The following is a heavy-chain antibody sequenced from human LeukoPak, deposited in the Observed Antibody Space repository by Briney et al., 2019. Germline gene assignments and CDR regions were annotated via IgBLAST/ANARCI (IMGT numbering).Heavy chain of an antibody. CDR3: AKCLLLRSDDYAPFGY. D-gene: IGHD4-17*01. CDR2: ISGRGDNT. V-gene: IGHV3-23*01. CDR1: GFTFSSYA. J-gene: IGHJ4*02. Sequence: PGGSLRLSCAASGFTFSSYAMNWVRQAPGKGLEWVSAISGRGDNTYYTDSVRGRFTISRDNSRNTLYLQMNSLRAEDTAVYYCAKCLLLRSDDYAPFGYWGQGILVTVSS.